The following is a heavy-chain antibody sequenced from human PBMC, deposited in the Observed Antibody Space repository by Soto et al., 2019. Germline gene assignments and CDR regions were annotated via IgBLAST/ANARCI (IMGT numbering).Heavy chain of an antibody. D-gene: IGHD5-18*01. CDR1: GFSLTDVW. CDR2: IKSKTAGGTT. CDR3: SHGYGQYFNS. V-gene: IGHV3-15*07. J-gene: IGHJ4*02. Sequence: EVQLVESGGGLVKPGGSLRLSCAVSGFSLTDVWMNWVRQAPGKGLEWVGRIKSKTAGGTTDYAAPVKGRFTILRDDSKNTLYLQMDSLITEDTAVYFCSHGYGQYFNSWGQGILVTVSS.